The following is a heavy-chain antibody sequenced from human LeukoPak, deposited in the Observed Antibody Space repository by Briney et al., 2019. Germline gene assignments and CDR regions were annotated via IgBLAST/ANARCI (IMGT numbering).Heavy chain of an antibody. CDR1: GGSISIYY. D-gene: IGHD6-13*01. CDR2: IFYSGRT. V-gene: IGHV4-59*12. CDR3: ARAAGRFYFDY. J-gene: IGHJ4*02. Sequence: SETLSLTCTVSGGSISIYYWNWIRQPPGKGLEWIGYIFYSGRTNYNPSLKSRVTISVDTSKNQFSLKLSSVTAADTAVYYCARAAGRFYFDYWGQGTLVTVSS.